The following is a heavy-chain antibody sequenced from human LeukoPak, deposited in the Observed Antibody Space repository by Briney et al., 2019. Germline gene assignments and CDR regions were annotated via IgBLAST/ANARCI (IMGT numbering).Heavy chain of an antibody. CDR3: AREDLYNWNYRSYAFDI. Sequence: GGSLRLSCAASGFIFSNYWMSWVRQAPGKGLEWVANIKQDGSEKYYVDSVKGRFTISRDNAKNSLYLQMNSLRAEDTAVYYCAREDLYNWNYRSYAFDIWGQGTMVTVSS. V-gene: IGHV3-7*01. CDR1: GFIFSNYW. CDR2: IKQDGSEK. D-gene: IGHD1-7*01. J-gene: IGHJ3*02.